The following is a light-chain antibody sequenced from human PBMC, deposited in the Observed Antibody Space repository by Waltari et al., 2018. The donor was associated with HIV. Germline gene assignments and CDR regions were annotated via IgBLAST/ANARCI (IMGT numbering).Light chain of an antibody. CDR1: QIVSSN. V-gene: IGKV3-15*01. J-gene: IGKJ4*01. Sequence: EIVMTQSPATLSVSPGERATLSCRASQIVSSNSAWYQQKPGQAPRLLLYGASTRATGIPGRFSGSGSGTEFTLTISSLQSEDFAVYYCQQYNNWPPLTFGGGTKVEIK. CDR3: QQYNNWPPLT. CDR2: GAS.